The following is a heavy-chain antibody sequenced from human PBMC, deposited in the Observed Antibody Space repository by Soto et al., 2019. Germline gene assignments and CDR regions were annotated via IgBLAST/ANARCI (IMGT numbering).Heavy chain of an antibody. V-gene: IGHV4-59*08. D-gene: IGHD3-10*01. Sequence: SETLSLTCTVYGDSISSCNWNWIRQPPGKGLEWIGYIYHSGNTKYNTNYNPSLSGRVTISVDTSKNQFSLKLSSVTAADTAVYYCARRLQLEYGGFYYYVMNVWGQGTTVT. CDR3: ARRLQLEYGGFYYYVMNV. CDR2: IYHSGNTKYNT. J-gene: IGHJ6*02. CDR1: GDSISSCN.